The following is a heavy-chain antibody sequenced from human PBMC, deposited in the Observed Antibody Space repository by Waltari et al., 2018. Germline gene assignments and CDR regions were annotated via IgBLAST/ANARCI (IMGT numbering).Heavy chain of an antibody. D-gene: IGHD3-3*01. Sequence: QVQLQESGPGLVKPSATLSLTCTVSGVSISSGSYYWSWIRQPAGKGLEWIGRIYTSGSTNYNPSLKSRVTISVDTSKNQFSLKLSSVTAADTAVYYCARGQDVGGILRGFWSGYYYFDYWGQGTLVTVSS. CDR3: ARGQDVGGILRGFWSGYYYFDY. V-gene: IGHV4-61*02. CDR2: IYTSGST. J-gene: IGHJ4*02. CDR1: GVSISSGSYY.